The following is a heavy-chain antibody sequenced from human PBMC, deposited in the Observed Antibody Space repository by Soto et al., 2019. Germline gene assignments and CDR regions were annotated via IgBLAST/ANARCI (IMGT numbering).Heavy chain of an antibody. V-gene: IGHV3-66*01. J-gene: IGHJ4*02. CDR3: AREGWELPYFDC. CDR2: IYSGGST. CDR1: GFTVSSNY. Sequence: EVPLVDSGGGLVQPGGSLRLSCAASGFTVSSNYMSWVRQAPGKGLEWISVIYSGGSTYYADSVKDRFTISRDNPTNTLYLQMNSLRVEDTAVYYCAREGWELPYFDCWGQGTLVTVSS. D-gene: IGHD1-26*01.